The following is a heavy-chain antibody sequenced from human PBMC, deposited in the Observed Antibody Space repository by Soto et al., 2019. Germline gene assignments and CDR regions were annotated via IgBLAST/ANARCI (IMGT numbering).Heavy chain of an antibody. J-gene: IGHJ3*02. CDR3: ARGVIVATITDAFDI. D-gene: IGHD5-12*01. Sequence: QVRLVQSGAEVKKPGASVKVSCKASGYTFTSYYMHWVRQAPGQGLEWMGIINPSGGSTSYAQKFQGRVTMTRDTSTSTVYMELSSLRSEDTAVYYCARGVIVATITDAFDIWGQGTMVTVSS. CDR2: INPSGGST. V-gene: IGHV1-46*03. CDR1: GYTFTSYY.